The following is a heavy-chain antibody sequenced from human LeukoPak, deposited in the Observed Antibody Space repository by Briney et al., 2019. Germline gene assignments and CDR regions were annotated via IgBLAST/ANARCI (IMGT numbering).Heavy chain of an antibody. CDR3: ARAIWFGEGHDY. Sequence: PGGSLRLSCAASGFTFSSYGMSWIRQPAGKGLEWIGRIYLPGSTNYNPSLKSRVTISVDTSKNQFSLKLSSVTAADTAMYYCARAIWFGEGHDYWGQGTLVTVSS. CDR2: IYLPGST. V-gene: IGHV4-4*07. J-gene: IGHJ4*02. CDR1: GFTFSSYG. D-gene: IGHD3-10*01.